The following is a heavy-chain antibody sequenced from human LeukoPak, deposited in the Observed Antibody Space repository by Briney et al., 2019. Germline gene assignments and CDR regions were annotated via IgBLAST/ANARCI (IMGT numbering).Heavy chain of an antibody. Sequence: PSDTLSLTCTASGGSISSYYWSWIRQPPGKGLEWIGYIYYSGSTNYNPSLKSRVTISVDTSKNQFSLKLSSVTAADTAVYYCAREGMTTFAFDIWGQGTMVTVSS. CDR1: GGSISSYY. V-gene: IGHV4-59*01. CDR3: AREGMTTFAFDI. J-gene: IGHJ3*02. D-gene: IGHD3-16*01. CDR2: IYYSGST.